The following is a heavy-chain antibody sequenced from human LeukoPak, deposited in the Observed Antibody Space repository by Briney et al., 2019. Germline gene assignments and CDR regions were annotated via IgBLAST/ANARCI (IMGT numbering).Heavy chain of an antibody. V-gene: IGHV1-2*02. CDR1: GYTFTGYY. CDR3: ALHWGSGWYFDL. D-gene: IGHD7-27*01. Sequence: GASVKVSCKASGYTFTGYYLHWVRQAPGQRLEWLGWINPNGGGTNYAQSFKGRVTMTRDTSITTAYMELNSLRSDDTAVYYCALHWGSGWYFDLWGRGTQVTVSS. CDR2: INPNGGGT. J-gene: IGHJ2*01.